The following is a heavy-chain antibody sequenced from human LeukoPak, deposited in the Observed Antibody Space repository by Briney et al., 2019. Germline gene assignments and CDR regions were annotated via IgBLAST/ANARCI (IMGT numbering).Heavy chain of an antibody. CDR3: AREGEALDY. Sequence: GGSLRLSCAASGFTFSSYAMHWVRQAPGKGLEWVAVISYDGSKKYYADSVKGRFTISRDNSKKTLYLQMNSLRAEDTAVYYCAREGEALDYWGQGTLVTASS. V-gene: IGHV3-30-3*01. CDR1: GFTFSSYA. CDR2: ISYDGSKK. J-gene: IGHJ4*02.